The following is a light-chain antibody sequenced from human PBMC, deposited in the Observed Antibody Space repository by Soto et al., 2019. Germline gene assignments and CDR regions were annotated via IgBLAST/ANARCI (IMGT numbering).Light chain of an antibody. CDR3: QQYRT. Sequence: EIVMTQAPGTLSLSPGERDTNSCRASQSVSSSYLAWYQQKPGQAPRLLIYGASSRATGIPDRFSGSGSGTDFTLTISRLEPEDFAVYYCQQYRTFGQGTKV. V-gene: IGKV3-20*01. CDR2: GAS. CDR1: QSVSSSY. J-gene: IGKJ1*01.